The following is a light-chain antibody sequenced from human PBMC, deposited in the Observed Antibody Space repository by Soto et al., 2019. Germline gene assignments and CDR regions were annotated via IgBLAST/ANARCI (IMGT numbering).Light chain of an antibody. Sequence: EIVLTQSPATLSLSPGERATLSCRASQSVGSSLAWYQQKPGQAPRLLINDSSNRATGNPARFSGSGSGTDFTLTISSLEPEDFAVYSCQQRNDWPLTFGGGTKVEIK. J-gene: IGKJ4*01. CDR3: QQRNDWPLT. CDR2: DSS. CDR1: QSVGSS. V-gene: IGKV3-11*01.